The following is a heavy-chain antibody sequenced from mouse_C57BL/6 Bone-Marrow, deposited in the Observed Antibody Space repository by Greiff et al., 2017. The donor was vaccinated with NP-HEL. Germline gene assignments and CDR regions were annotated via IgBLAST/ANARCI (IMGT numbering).Heavy chain of an antibody. CDR3: VRDRGGNYWDY. Sequence: DVQLVESGGGLVQPKGSLKLSCAASGFTFNTYAMHWVRQAPGKGLEWVACIRSKSSNYATYYADSVKDRFTISRDDSQSMLYLQMNNLKTEDTAMYYCVRDRGGNYWDYWGQGTTLTVSS. V-gene: IGHV10-3*01. CDR2: IRSKSSNYAT. CDR1: GFTFNTYA. D-gene: IGHD3-3*01. J-gene: IGHJ2*01.